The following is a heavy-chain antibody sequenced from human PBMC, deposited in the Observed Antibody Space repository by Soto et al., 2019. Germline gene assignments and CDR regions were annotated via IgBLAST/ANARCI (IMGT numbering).Heavy chain of an antibody. CDR2: ISGSGGST. V-gene: IGHV3-23*01. D-gene: IGHD1-1*01. J-gene: IGHJ4*02. Sequence: PGGSLRLSCAASGFTFSSYAMSWVRQAPGKGLEWVSAISGSGGSTYYADSVKGRFTISRDNSKNTLYLQMNSLRAEDTAVYYCAKVLYRMTSQPYLDYWGQGTLVTVSS. CDR1: GFTFSSYA. CDR3: AKVLYRMTSQPYLDY.